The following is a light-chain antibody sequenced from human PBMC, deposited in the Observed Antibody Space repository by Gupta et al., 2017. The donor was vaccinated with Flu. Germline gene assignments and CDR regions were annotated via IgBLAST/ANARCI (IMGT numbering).Light chain of an antibody. J-gene: IGKJ5*01. CDR3: QQHNNYPPIT. Sequence: DIQLTQSPSFLSTSVGDRVTITCRASQVIGSYLAWYQQKPGKAPKLLIYGSSTWQRGVPSRFSGSGCGTEFTLTISSRQPEDFAAYYCQQHNNYPPITFGQGTQVEIK. CDR1: QVIGSY. V-gene: IGKV1-9*01. CDR2: GSS.